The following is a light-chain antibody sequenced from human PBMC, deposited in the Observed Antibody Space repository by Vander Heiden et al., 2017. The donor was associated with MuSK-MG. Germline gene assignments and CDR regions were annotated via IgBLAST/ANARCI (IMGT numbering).Light chain of an antibody. CDR2: EVS. V-gene: IGLV2-14*01. Sequence: QSALTQPASVSGSPGQSVTISCTGTSSDIGGYKYVSWHQHHPGKAPKVMIYEVSNRPSGVSNRFSGSKSGNTASLTISGLQTEDEADYYCSAYTSSVTVIFGGGTKLTVL. CDR1: SSDIGGYKY. J-gene: IGLJ2*01. CDR3: SAYTSSVTVI.